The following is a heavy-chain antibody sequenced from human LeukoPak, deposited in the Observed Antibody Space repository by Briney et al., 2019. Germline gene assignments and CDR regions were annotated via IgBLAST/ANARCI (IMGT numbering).Heavy chain of an antibody. D-gene: IGHD4-17*01. CDR2: IYYSGST. CDR1: GGSISSGGYY. V-gene: IGHV4-31*03. J-gene: IGHJ2*01. CDR3: ARHAYGDYWYFDL. Sequence: SQTLSLTCTVSGGSISSGGYYWSWIRQHPGKGLEWIGYIYYSGSTNYNPSLKSRVTISVDTSKNQFSLKLSSVTAADTAVYYCARHAYGDYWYFDLWGRGTLVTVSS.